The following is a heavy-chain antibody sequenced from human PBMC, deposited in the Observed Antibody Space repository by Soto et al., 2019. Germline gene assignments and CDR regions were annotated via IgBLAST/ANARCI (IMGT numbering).Heavy chain of an antibody. D-gene: IGHD1-26*01. Sequence: QVQLVESGGGVVQPGRSLRLSCAASGFTFSSYAMHWVRQAPGTGLEWVAIISYDGRDKNYPDSVKGRFTISRDNSKNTLYLQMNSLRAEDTAVYYCARSAGGSYPQYDYWGQGTPVTVSS. CDR2: ISYDGRDK. J-gene: IGHJ4*02. V-gene: IGHV3-30*04. CDR1: GFTFSSYA. CDR3: ARSAGGSYPQYDY.